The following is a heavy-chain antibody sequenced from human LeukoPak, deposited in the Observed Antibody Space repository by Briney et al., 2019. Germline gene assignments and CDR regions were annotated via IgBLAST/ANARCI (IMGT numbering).Heavy chain of an antibody. Sequence: SETLSLTCTVSGGSISSYYWSWIRQPAGKGLEWIGRIYTSGSTNYNPSLKSRVTISVDTSKNQFSLKLSSVTAADTAVYYCARGLRRGDVNIVVVPAAIRVGYYGMDVWGQGTTVTVSS. D-gene: IGHD2-2*02. J-gene: IGHJ6*02. V-gene: IGHV4-4*07. CDR2: IYTSGST. CDR1: GGSISSYY. CDR3: ARGLRRGDVNIVVVPAAIRVGYYGMDV.